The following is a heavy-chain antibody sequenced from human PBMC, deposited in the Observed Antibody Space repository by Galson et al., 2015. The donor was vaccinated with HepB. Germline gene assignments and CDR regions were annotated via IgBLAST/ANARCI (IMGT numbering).Heavy chain of an antibody. Sequence: CAISGDSVSSKSAAWNWIRQSPSRGLEWLGRTYYRSKRSNDYAVSVRSRITINADTSKNQFSLQLKSVTPDDTAVYYCSRGGEGYCSTTRCGFDYWDQGTLVTVSS. V-gene: IGHV6-1*01. CDR1: GDSVSSKSAA. D-gene: IGHD2-2*01. CDR3: SRGGEGYCSTTRCGFDY. CDR2: TYYRSKRSN. J-gene: IGHJ4*02.